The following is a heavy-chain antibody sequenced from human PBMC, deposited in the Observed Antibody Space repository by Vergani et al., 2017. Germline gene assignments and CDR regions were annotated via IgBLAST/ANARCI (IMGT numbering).Heavy chain of an antibody. V-gene: IGHV1-69*01. CDR3: ARVPYCSSTSCPDAFDI. J-gene: IGHJ3*02. CDR1: GGTFSSYA. D-gene: IGHD2-2*01. Sequence: QVQLVQSGAEVKKPGSSVKVSCKASGGTFSSYAISWVRQAPGQGLEWMGGIIPIFGTANYAQKFQGRVTITADESTSTAYMELSSLRSEDTAVYYCARVPYCSSTSCPDAFDIWGQGTMVTVSS. CDR2: IIPIFGTA.